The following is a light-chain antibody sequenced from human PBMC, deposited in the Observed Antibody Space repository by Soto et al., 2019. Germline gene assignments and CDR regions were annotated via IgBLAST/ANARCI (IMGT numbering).Light chain of an antibody. V-gene: IGKV3-15*01. CDR2: GAS. CDR1: QSVSSD. CDR3: QQYNDWTPLT. J-gene: IGKJ4*01. Sequence: EIVMTQSPVTLSVSPGERATLSCRASQSVSSDLAWYQQKPGQAPRLLIYGASTRATDIPARFSGSGSGTEFTLTISSLQSEDCAVYYCQQYNDWTPLTFGGGTKVGI.